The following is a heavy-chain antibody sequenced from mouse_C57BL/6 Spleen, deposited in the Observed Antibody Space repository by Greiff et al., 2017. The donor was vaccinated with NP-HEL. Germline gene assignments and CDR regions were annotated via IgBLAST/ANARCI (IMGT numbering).Heavy chain of an antibody. CDR2: INPNNGGN. D-gene: IGHD2-1*01. V-gene: IGHV1-18*01. CDR1: GYTFTDYN. CDR3: ARGCNYEGYAMDY. J-gene: IGHJ4*01. Sequence: VQLQQSGPELVKPGASVKIPCKASGYTFTDYNMDWVKQSHGKSLEWIGDINPNNGGNNYNQKFTGKATLTVDKSSSTAYRELRSLTAEDTAVYYCARGCNYEGYAMDYWGQGTSVTVSS.